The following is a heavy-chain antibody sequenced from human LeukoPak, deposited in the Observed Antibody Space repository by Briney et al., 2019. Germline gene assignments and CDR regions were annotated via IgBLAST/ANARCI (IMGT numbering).Heavy chain of an antibody. CDR1: GGSFSGYY. D-gene: IGHD3-10*01. CDR3: ARHGNYYGSGSYY. V-gene: IGHV4-34*01. CDR2: VNHIGST. Sequence: SETLSLTCTVYGGSFSGYYWTWIRQPPGKGLEWIGDVNHIGSTNYNPSLKSRVTISVDTSKNQFSLKLSSVTAADTAVYYCARHGNYYGSGSYYWGQGTLVTVSS. J-gene: IGHJ4*02.